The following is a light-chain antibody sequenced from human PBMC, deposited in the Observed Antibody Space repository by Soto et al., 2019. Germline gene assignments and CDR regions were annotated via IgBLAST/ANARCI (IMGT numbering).Light chain of an antibody. CDR2: EVS. CDR3: SSYTSSSTLYV. Sequence: QSALTQPASVSGSPGQSITISSTGTSSDVRGYNYVSWYQQHPGKAPKLMIYEVSNRPSGVSNRFSGSKSGNTASLTISGLQAEDEADYYCSSYTSSSTLYVFGTGTKVTVL. V-gene: IGLV2-14*01. CDR1: SSDVRGYNY. J-gene: IGLJ1*01.